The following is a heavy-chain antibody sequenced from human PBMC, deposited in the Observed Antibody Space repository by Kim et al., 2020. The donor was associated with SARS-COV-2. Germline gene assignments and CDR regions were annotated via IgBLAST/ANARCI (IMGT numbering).Heavy chain of an antibody. Sequence: SLKSRVTISVDTSKNQFSLKLSSVTAADTAVYYCARGRRGSRAAAGTVDYWGQGTLVTVSS. D-gene: IGHD6-13*01. J-gene: IGHJ4*02. CDR3: ARGRRGSRAAAGTVDY. V-gene: IGHV4-34*13.